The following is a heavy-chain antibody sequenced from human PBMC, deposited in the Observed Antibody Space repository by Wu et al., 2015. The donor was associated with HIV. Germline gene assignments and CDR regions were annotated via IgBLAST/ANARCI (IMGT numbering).Heavy chain of an antibody. CDR3: ATVPPGVVPAAIPRDYFDY. D-gene: IGHD2-2*01. CDR2: FDPEDGET. V-gene: IGHV1-24*01. CDR1: GYTLTELS. J-gene: IGHJ4*02. Sequence: QVQLVQSGAEVKKPGASVKVSCKVSGYTLTELSMHWVRQAPGKGLEWMGGFDPEDGETIYAQKFQGRVTMTEDTSTDTAYMELSSLRSEDTAVYYCATVPPGVVPAAIPRDYFDYWGQGTLVTVSS.